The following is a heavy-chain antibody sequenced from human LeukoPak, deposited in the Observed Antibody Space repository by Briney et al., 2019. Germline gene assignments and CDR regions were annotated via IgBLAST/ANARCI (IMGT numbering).Heavy chain of an antibody. D-gene: IGHD1-1*01. V-gene: IGHV1-2*02. Sequence: ASVKVSCKASGYTFTGYYIHWVRRAPGQGLEWIGWISPDSGGTYYAQNFRDRVSMTRDTSISTAYMELSWLKSGDTAVYYCARDGNTLWKSLDVWGKGTSVTVSS. CDR2: ISPDSGGT. CDR1: GYTFTGYY. J-gene: IGHJ6*03. CDR3: ARDGNTLWKSLDV.